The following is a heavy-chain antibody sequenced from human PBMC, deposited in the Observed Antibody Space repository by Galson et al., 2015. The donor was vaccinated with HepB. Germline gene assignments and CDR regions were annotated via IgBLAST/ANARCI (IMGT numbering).Heavy chain of an antibody. D-gene: IGHD3-10*01. CDR1: GFTFSSYW. CDR2: IKQDGSEK. J-gene: IGHJ6*03. Sequence: SLRLSCAASGFTFSSYWMSWVRQAPGKGLEWVANIKQDGSEKYYVDSVKGRFTISRDNAKNSLYLQMNSLRAEDTAVYYCARFYGSGSYTYFYYYYMDVWGKGTTVTVSS. V-gene: IGHV3-7*01. CDR3: ARFYGSGSYTYFYYYYMDV.